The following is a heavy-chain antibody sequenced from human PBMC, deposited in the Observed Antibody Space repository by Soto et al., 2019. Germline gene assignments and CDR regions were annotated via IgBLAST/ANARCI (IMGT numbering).Heavy chain of an antibody. D-gene: IGHD3-22*01. V-gene: IGHV3-30-3*01. Sequence: GGSLRLSCAASGFTFSSYAMHWVRQAPGKGLEWVAVISYDGSNKYYADSVKGRFTISRDNSKNTLCLQMNSLRAEDTAVYYCATKWRNYYDSSGYYGPFDYWGQGTLVTVSS. J-gene: IGHJ4*02. CDR1: GFTFSSYA. CDR2: ISYDGSNK. CDR3: ATKWRNYYDSSGYYGPFDY.